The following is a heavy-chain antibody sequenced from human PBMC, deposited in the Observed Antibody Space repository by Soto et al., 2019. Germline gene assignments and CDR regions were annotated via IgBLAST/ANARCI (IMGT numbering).Heavy chain of an antibody. D-gene: IGHD2-8*01. CDR2: ISSNGRST. CDR1: GFTFSTYA. J-gene: IGHJ4*02. CDR3: ARDRRTNGVCYAPSDY. V-gene: IGHV3-64*01. Sequence: GGSLRLSCATSGFTFSTYAMHWVRQAPGKGLEYVSAISSNGRSTYYANSVKGRFTISRDNSKNTLYLQMDSLRAEDMAVYYCARDRRTNGVCYAPSDYWGQGTLVTVSS.